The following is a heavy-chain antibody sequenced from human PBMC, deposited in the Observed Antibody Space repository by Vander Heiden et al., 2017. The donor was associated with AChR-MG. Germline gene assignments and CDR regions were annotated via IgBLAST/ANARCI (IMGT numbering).Heavy chain of an antibody. J-gene: IGHJ4*02. CDR3: AKDIAPIYSSGNSNDY. Sequence: EVQLVESGGGLVQPGRSLRLSCAASGFTFDDYAMHWVRQAPGKGLEWVSGISWNSGSIGYADSVKGRFTISRDNAKNSLYLQMNSLRAEDTALYYCAKDIAPIYSSGNSNDYWGQGTLVTVSS. CDR2: ISWNSGSI. V-gene: IGHV3-9*01. CDR1: GFTFDDYA. D-gene: IGHD6-19*01.